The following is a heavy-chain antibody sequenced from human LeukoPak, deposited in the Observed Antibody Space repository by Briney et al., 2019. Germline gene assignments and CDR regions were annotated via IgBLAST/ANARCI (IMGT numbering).Heavy chain of an antibody. CDR3: ARASWGSQDIVVVPAAHVADAFDI. J-gene: IGHJ3*02. D-gene: IGHD2-2*01. CDR2: INPNSGGT. Sequence: ASVKVSCKASGYTFTGYYMHWVRQAPGQGLEWMGWINPNSGGTNYAQKFQGRVTMTRDTSISTAYMELSRLRSDDTAVYYCARASWGSQDIVVVPAAHVADAFDIWGQGTMVTVSS. V-gene: IGHV1-2*02. CDR1: GYTFTGYY.